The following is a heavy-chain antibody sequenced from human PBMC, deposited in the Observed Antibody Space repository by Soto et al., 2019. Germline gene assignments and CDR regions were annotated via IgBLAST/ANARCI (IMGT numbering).Heavy chain of an antibody. V-gene: IGHV1-69*13. CDR3: ARTIVVVAATNYYYYGMDV. D-gene: IGHD2-15*01. CDR2: IIPIFGTA. CDR1: GGTFSSYA. J-gene: IGHJ6*02. Sequence: SVKVSCKASGGTFSSYAISWVRQAPGQGLEWMGGIIPIFGTANYAQKFQGRVTITADESTSTAYMELSSLRSEDTAVYYCARTIVVVAATNYYYYGMDVWGQGTTVTVSS.